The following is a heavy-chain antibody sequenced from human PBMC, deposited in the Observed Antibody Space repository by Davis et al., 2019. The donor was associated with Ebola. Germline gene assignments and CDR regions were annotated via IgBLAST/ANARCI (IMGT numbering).Heavy chain of an antibody. CDR3: ARDIVRGYSGYALVY. Sequence: GESLKISCAASGFTFSSYSMNWVRQAPGKGLEWVSSISSSSSYIYYADSVKGRFTISRDNAKNSLYLQMNSLRAEDTAVYYCARDIVRGYSGYALVYWGQGTLVTVSS. V-gene: IGHV3-21*01. CDR1: GFTFSSYS. J-gene: IGHJ4*02. CDR2: ISSSSSYI. D-gene: IGHD5-12*01.